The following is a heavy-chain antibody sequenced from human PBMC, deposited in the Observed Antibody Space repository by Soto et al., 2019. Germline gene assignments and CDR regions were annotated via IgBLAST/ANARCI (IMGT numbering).Heavy chain of an antibody. CDR2: IYSGGST. V-gene: IGHV3-66*01. J-gene: IGHJ6*02. D-gene: IGHD3-3*01. CDR3: ARDRYSYYDFWSGSLPYYYYGMDV. Sequence: LRLSCAASGFTVSSNYMSWVRQAPGKGLEWVSVIYSGGSTYYADSVKGRFTISRDNSKNTLYLQMNSLRAEDTAVYYCARDRYSYYDFWSGSLPYYYYGMDVWGQGTTVTVSS. CDR1: GFTVSSNY.